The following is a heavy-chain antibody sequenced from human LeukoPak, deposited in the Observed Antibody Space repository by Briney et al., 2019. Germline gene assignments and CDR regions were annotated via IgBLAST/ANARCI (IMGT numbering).Heavy chain of an antibody. J-gene: IGHJ3*02. CDR2: ISNSGSGT. CDR1: GFSLSTYA. V-gene: IGHV3-23*01. CDR3: ARGSGGAFDI. Sequence: PGGSLRLSCAASGFSLSTYAMSWVRQAPGKGLEWVSSISNSGSGTYYADSVKGRFTISRDNSKNALYLQINSLRAEDTAVYYCARGSGGAFDIWGQGTMVTVSS. D-gene: IGHD2-15*01.